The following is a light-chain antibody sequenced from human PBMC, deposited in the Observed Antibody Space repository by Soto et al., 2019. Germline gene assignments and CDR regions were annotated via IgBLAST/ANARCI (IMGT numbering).Light chain of an antibody. J-gene: IGKJ1*01. Sequence: EIPMTQSPSSLSASVGDRVTITCRASQSISSYLNWYQQKPGKAPKLLIYAASSLQSGVPSRFSGCGSVTDFTLTISSLQPEDFATYYCQQSYSTFWTFGQGTKVEIK. CDR2: AAS. CDR1: QSISSY. V-gene: IGKV1-39*01. CDR3: QQSYSTFWT.